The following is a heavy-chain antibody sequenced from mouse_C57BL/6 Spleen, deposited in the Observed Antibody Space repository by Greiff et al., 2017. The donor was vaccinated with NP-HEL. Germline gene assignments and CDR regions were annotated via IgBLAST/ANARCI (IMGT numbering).Heavy chain of an antibody. CDR1: GYAFSSSW. V-gene: IGHV1-82*01. Sequence: QVQLQQSGPELVKPGASVKISCKASGYAFSSSWMNWVKQRPGKGLEWIGRIYPGDGDTNYNGKFKGKATLTADKSSSTAYMQLSSLTSEDSAVYFCARELYYSLFDYWGQGTTLTVSS. D-gene: IGHD2-12*01. J-gene: IGHJ2*01. CDR3: ARELYYSLFDY. CDR2: IYPGDGDT.